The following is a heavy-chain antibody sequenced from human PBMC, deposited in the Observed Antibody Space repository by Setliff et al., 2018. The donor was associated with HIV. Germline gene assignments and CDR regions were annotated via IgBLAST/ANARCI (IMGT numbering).Heavy chain of an antibody. V-gene: IGHV4-61*09. CDR1: GGSISSGSNY. Sequence: PSETLSLTCTVSGGSISSGSNYWSWIRQPAGKGLEWIGHIYTSGSTNYNPSLKSRVTISVDTSKNQFYLKLSSVTAADAAVYYCARILLYDSSANCYWGRPSYGMGVWGQGTTVTVSS. CDR2: IYTSGST. J-gene: IGHJ6*02. CDR3: ARILLYDSSANCYWGRPSYGMGV. D-gene: IGHD3-22*01.